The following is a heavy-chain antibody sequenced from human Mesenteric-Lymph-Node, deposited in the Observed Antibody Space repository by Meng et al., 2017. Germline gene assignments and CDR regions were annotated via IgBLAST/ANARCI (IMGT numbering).Heavy chain of an antibody. CDR3: ARDPYYYDSSGDFDY. V-gene: IGHV4-39*07. J-gene: IGHJ4*02. D-gene: IGHD3-22*01. CDR1: GGSISSSSYY. Sequence: SETLSLTCTVSGGSISSSSYYWGWIRQPPGKGLEWIGSIYYSGSTYYNPSLESRVTISLDTSKNQFSLKLNSVTAADTAVYYCARDPYYYDSSGDFDYWGQGTLVTVSS. CDR2: IYYSGST.